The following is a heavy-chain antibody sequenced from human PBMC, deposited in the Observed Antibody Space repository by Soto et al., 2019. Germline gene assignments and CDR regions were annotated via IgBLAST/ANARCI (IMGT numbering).Heavy chain of an antibody. CDR1: GYTFTGYY. Sequence: RASEKVSCKASGYTFTGYYMHWVRQAPGQGLEWMGWINPNSGGTNYAQKFQGRVTMTRDTSISTAYMELSRLRSDDTAVYYCARGGAAAAGTFQHWGQGTLVTVSS. CDR3: ARGGAAAAGTFQH. CDR2: INPNSGGT. J-gene: IGHJ1*01. D-gene: IGHD6-13*01. V-gene: IGHV1-2*02.